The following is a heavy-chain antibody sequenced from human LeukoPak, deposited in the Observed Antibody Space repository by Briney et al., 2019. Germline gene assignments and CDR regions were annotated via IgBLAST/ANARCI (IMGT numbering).Heavy chain of an antibody. Sequence: PGGSLRLSCAASGFTFSSYEMNWVRQAPGKGLEWVSYISSSGSTIYYADSVKGRFTISRDNAKNSLYLQMNSLRAEDTAVYYCASARESSCYNYWGQGTLVTVSS. CDR2: ISSSGSTI. V-gene: IGHV3-48*03. CDR3: ASARESSCYNY. D-gene: IGHD2-2*02. J-gene: IGHJ4*02. CDR1: GFTFSSYE.